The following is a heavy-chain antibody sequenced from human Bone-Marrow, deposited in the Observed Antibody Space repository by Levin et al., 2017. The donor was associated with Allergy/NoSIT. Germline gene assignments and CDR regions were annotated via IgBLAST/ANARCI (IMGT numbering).Heavy chain of an antibody. J-gene: IGHJ5*02. CDR1: GFTFSTYW. V-gene: IGHV3-74*01. CDR2: IQSNGKT. D-gene: IGHD3-10*01. CDR3: ARDRFYSDSGSNFSWFDP. Sequence: GGSLRLSCAASGFTFSTYWMHWVRQAPGKGLVWVSRIQSNGKTNYADSVKGRFTISRDNAKNTQYLQMNSLTVEDTAVYYCARDRFYSDSGSNFSWFDPWGQGTLVTVSS.